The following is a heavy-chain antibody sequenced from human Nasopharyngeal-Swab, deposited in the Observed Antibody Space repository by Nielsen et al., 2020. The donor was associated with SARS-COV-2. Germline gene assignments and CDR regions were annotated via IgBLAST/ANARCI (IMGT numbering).Heavy chain of an antibody. D-gene: IGHD3-9*01. J-gene: IGHJ4*02. CDR2: INSDGSST. V-gene: IGHV3-74*01. CDR1: GFTFSSYW. CDR3: ARDQDFDWSFDY. Sequence: GESLKISCAASGFTFSSYWMHWVRQAPGKGLVWVSRINSDGSSTSYADSVKGRFTISRDNAKNTLYLQKNSLRAEDTAVYYCARDQDFDWSFDYWGQGTLVTVSS.